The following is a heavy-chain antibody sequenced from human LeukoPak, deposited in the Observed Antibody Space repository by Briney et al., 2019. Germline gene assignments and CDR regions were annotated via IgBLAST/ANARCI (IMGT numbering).Heavy chain of an antibody. D-gene: IGHD3-16*01. CDR3: AREVGGY. V-gene: IGHV3-11*01. Sequence: PGGSLRLSCAVSGVTFSNAWRSWVRQAPGKGLEWVAYISSSGSTIYYADSVKGRFTISRDNPKTSLYLQRNRRRAEETAVYYCAREVGGYWRQGTLVTVSS. J-gene: IGHJ4*02. CDR2: ISSSGSTI. CDR1: GVTFSNAW.